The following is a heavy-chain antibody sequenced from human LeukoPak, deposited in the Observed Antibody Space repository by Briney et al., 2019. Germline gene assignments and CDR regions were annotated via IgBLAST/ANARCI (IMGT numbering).Heavy chain of an antibody. CDR1: GDIFNSYS. J-gene: IGHJ6*03. CDR2: IIPMFGSA. D-gene: IGHD1-26*01. CDR3: ARVGRSRGSLPNSYYYMDV. Sequence: GSSVKVSCKASGDIFNSYSVSWVRQAPGQGLEWMGGIIPMFGSANYAQKFQSRVTITTDQSTTIVYMELSSLSSEDTAVYYCARVGRSRGSLPNSYYYMDVWGKGTTVTVSS. V-gene: IGHV1-69*05.